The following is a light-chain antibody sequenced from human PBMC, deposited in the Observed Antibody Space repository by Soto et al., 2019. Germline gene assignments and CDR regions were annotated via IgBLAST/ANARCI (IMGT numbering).Light chain of an antibody. CDR1: QSVSSTY. J-gene: IGKJ5*01. V-gene: IGKV3-20*01. Sequence: EIVLTQSPGTLSLSPGERATLSCRASQSVSSTYLAWYQQKPGQAPRVLIFGASSRATGVPDRFSGSGSGTDFTLTISRLEPEDFAVYHCQQYSSSSYTFGQGTRLEI. CDR3: QQYSSSSYT. CDR2: GAS.